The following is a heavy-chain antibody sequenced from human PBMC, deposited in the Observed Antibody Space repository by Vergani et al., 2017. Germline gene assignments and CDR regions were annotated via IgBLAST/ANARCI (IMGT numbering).Heavy chain of an antibody. CDR3: AKSPYDILTGYLDFDY. V-gene: IGHV3-30*02. D-gene: IGHD3-9*01. CDR2: IRYDGSNK. J-gene: IGHJ4*02. CDR1: GFTFSSYG. Sequence: QVQLVESAGGVVQPGGSLRLSCAASGFTFSSYGMHWVRQAPGKGLEWVAFIRYDGSNKYYADSVKGRFTISRDNSKNTLYLQMNSLRAEDTAVYYCAKSPYDILTGYLDFDYWGQGTLVTVSS.